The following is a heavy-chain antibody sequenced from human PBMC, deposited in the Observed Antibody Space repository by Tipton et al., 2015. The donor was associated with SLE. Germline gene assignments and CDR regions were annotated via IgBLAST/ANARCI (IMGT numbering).Heavy chain of an antibody. CDR3: ARDIGIAVAGSPCGMDV. D-gene: IGHD6-19*01. V-gene: IGHV3-74*01. CDR1: GFTFSSYW. Sequence: SLRLSCAASGFTFSSYWMHWVRQAPGKGLVWVSRINSDGSSTSYADSVKGRFTISRDNAKNTLYLQMNSLRAEDTAVYYCARDIGIAVAGSPCGMDVWGQGTTVPVSS. J-gene: IGHJ6*02. CDR2: INSDGSST.